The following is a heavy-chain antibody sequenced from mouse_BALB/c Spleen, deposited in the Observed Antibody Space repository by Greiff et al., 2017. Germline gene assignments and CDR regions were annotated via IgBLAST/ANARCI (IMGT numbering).Heavy chain of an antibody. V-gene: IGHV4-1*02. CDR1: GFDFSRYW. CDR3: ARLYYRYEDYAMDY. CDR2: INPDSSTI. Sequence: EVQLVESGGGLVQPGGSLKLSCAASGFDFSRYWMSWVRQAPGKGLEWIGEINPDSSTINYTPSLKDKFIISRDNAKNTLYLQMSKVRSEDTALYYCARLYYRYEDYAMDYWGQGTSVTVSS. J-gene: IGHJ4*01. D-gene: IGHD2-14*01.